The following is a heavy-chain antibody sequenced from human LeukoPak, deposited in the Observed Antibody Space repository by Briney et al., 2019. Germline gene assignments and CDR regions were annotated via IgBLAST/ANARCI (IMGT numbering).Heavy chain of an antibody. CDR3: ARLYGSGSYLPIDY. V-gene: IGHV4-39*01. Sequence: SETLSLTCTVSGGFISSSSYYWGWIRQPPGKGLEWVGSIYYSGSTYYNPSLKSRVTISVDTSKNQFSLKLSSVTAADTAVYYCARLYGSGSYLPIDYWGQGTLVTVSS. CDR2: IYYSGST. D-gene: IGHD3-10*01. CDR1: GGFISSSSYY. J-gene: IGHJ4*02.